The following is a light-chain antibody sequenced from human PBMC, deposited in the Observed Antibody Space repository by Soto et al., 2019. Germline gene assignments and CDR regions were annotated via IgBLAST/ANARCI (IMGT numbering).Light chain of an antibody. J-gene: IGKJ3*01. CDR2: DAS. V-gene: IGKV1-5*01. CDR1: DNISRW. CDR3: QQYHSYIFT. Sequence: DIQMTQSPSTLSASVGDRVTFTCRASDNISRWLAWYQQKPGKAPNLLIFDASSLESGVPSRFSGSGSGTEFTLTINSLQPDDYGTYYCQQYHSYIFTFGPGTTVDIK.